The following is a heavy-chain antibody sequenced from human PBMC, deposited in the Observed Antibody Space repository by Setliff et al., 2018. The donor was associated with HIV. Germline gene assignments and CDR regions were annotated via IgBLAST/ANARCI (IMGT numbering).Heavy chain of an antibody. V-gene: IGHV3-11*04. CDR3: VRDATTATRNYYYGLDV. Sequence: FSKYSMSWVRQAPGKGLEWVSYISIGGTTIYHADSVKARFTISRDYAKNSLHLQMNSLRAEDTAVYYCVRDATTATRNYYYGLDVWGQGTTVTVSS. J-gene: IGHJ6*02. D-gene: IGHD4-17*01. CDR2: ISIGGTTI. CDR1: FSKYS.